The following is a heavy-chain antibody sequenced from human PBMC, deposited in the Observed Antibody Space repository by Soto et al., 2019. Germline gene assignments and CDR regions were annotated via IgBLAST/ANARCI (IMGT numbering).Heavy chain of an antibody. CDR1: GITLCNSV. CDR2: IRHTGHKK. Sequence: GGAPRLSCVTPGITLCNSVLGWGRPAPGKGLEWVATIRHTGHKKYQADSVKGRFTISRDNSKNTVYLQMNSLRAEDTAVYYCAKDPFSWGSSGMDVWGQGTTVTVSS. V-gene: IGHV3-23*01. D-gene: IGHD7-27*01. CDR3: AKDPFSWGSSGMDV. J-gene: IGHJ6*02.